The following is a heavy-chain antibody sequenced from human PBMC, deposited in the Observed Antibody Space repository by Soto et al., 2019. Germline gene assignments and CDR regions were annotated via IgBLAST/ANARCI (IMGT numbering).Heavy chain of an antibody. J-gene: IGHJ4*02. CDR1: GGSISSYY. CDR2: IYYSGST. D-gene: IGHD6-19*01. CDR3: ARAGDSSGPVALGY. V-gene: IGHV4-59*12. Sequence: SETLSLTCTVSGGSISSYYWSWIRQPPGKGLEWIGYIYYSGSTNYNPSLKSRVTISVDTSKNQFSLKLSSVTAADTAVYYCARAGDSSGPVALGYWGQGTLVTVSS.